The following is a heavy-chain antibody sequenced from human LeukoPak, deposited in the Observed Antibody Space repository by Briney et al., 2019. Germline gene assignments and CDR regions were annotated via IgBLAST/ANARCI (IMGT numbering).Heavy chain of an antibody. Sequence: GGSLRLSCAASGFTFSSYGMHWVRQAPGKGLEWVAFIRYDGNNKYYAASVKGRFTISRDNSKNTLYLQMNSLRVVDTAMYYCARDYHDYGGREGYWGQGTLVTVSS. J-gene: IGHJ4*02. CDR2: IRYDGNNK. CDR1: GFTFSSYG. V-gene: IGHV3-30*02. CDR3: ARDYHDYGGREGY. D-gene: IGHD4-23*01.